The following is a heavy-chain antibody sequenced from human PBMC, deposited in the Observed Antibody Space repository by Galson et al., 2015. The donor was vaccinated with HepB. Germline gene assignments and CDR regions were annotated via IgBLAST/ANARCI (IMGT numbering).Heavy chain of an antibody. CDR1: GFTFSSYS. CDR3: ARVGSVVPAADYFDY. J-gene: IGHJ4*02. V-gene: IGHV3-21*01. D-gene: IGHD2-2*01. Sequence: SLRLSCAASGFTFSSYSMNWVRQAPGKGLEWVSSISSSSSYIYYADSVKGRFTISRDNAKNSLYLQMNSLRAEDTAVYYCARVGSVVPAADYFDYWGQGILVTVSS. CDR2: ISSSSSYI.